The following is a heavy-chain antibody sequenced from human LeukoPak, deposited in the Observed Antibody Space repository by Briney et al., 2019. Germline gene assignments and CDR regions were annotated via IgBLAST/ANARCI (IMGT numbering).Heavy chain of an antibody. J-gene: IGHJ6*02. V-gene: IGHV3-7*01. D-gene: IGHD2-15*01. Sequence: PGGSLRLSCAASGFTFSSYWMSWVRQAPGEGLAWVANIKQGGSKKYYVDSVKGRFTISRDNAKNSLYLQMNSLRAEDTAVYYRARRAVAGFFYYGMDVWGQGTTVTVSS. CDR1: GFTFSSYW. CDR2: IKQGGSKK. CDR3: ARRAVAGFFYYGMDV.